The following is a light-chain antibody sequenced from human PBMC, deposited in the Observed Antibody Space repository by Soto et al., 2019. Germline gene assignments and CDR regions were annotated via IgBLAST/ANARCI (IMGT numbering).Light chain of an antibody. CDR2: RAS. CDR1: QSINSN. Sequence: IVRTQSPATLSVSPGERATLSCRASQSINSNLAWYQQKPGQAPRLLMFRASTRATGIPARFSGSGSGTEFTLTISSLQSEDFAVYYCQQYNNWPPWTFGQGTRLEIK. V-gene: IGKV3-15*01. CDR3: QQYNNWPPWT. J-gene: IGKJ5*01.